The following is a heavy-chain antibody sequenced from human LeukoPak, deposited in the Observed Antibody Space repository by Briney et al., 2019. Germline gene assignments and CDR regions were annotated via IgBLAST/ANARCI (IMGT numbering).Heavy chain of an antibody. CDR2: IYTSGST. D-gene: IGHD3-10*01. V-gene: IGHV4-61*02. CDR3: ATGGTDDGDY. Sequence: PSETLSLTCTASGGSISSGSYYWSWIRQPAGKGLEWIGRIYTSGSTNYNPSLKSRVTISVDTSKNQFSLKLSSVTAADTAVYYCATGGTDDGDYWGQGTLVTVSS. J-gene: IGHJ4*02. CDR1: GGSISSGSYY.